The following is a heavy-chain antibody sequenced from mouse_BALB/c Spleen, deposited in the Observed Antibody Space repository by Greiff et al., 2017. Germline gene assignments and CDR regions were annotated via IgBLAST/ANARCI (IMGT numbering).Heavy chain of an antibody. Sequence: VKLMESGPGLVAPSQSLSITCTVSGFSLTGYGVNWVRQPPGKGLEWLGMIWGDGSTDYNSALKSRLSISKDNSKSQVFLKMNSLQTDDTARYYCARDKSQYYYAMDYWGQGTSVTVSS. J-gene: IGHJ4*01. CDR2: IWGDGST. V-gene: IGHV2-6-7*01. CDR1: GFSLTGYG. CDR3: ARDKSQYYYAMDY.